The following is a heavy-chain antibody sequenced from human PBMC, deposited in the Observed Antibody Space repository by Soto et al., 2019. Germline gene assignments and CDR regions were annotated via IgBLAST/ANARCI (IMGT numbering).Heavy chain of an antibody. CDR1: GYTFTSYG. Sequence: ASVKVSCKTSGYTFTSYGITWVRQAPGQGLEWMGWISPYNGNTNYAQKLQGRVSMTTDTSTSTVYMELRSLKSDDTAIYYCARDRLRGYDSSGFYSWGQGTMVTVSS. V-gene: IGHV1-18*01. D-gene: IGHD3-22*01. CDR3: ARDRLRGYDSSGFYS. J-gene: IGHJ4*02. CDR2: ISPYNGNT.